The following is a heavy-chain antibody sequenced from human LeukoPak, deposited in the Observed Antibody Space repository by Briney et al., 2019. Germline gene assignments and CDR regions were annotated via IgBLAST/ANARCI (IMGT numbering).Heavy chain of an antibody. J-gene: IGHJ5*02. CDR3: ARQSPISYNWFDP. Sequence: PEFLSLTCTVSGGSISSSSYYWGWIRQPPGRGLEWTGSIYYSGSTYYNPSLKSRVTISVDTSKNKFSLKLSSVTAADTAVYYCARQSPISYNWFDPWGQGTLVTVSS. CDR2: IYYSGST. D-gene: IGHD3-16*02. V-gene: IGHV4-39*01. CDR1: GGSISSSSYY.